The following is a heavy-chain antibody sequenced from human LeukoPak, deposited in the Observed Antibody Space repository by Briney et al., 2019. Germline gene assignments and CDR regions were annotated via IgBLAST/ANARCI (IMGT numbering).Heavy chain of an antibody. V-gene: IGHV4-59*01. CDR3: ARGLTRGAFDY. Sequence: SETLSLTCTVSGGSISSYYWSWIRQPPGKGLEWIGYIYYSGSTNYNPSLKSRVTISVDTSKNQFPLKLSSVTAADTAVYYCARGLTRGAFDYWGQGTLVTVSS. D-gene: IGHD4-23*01. CDR2: IYYSGST. J-gene: IGHJ4*02. CDR1: GGSISSYY.